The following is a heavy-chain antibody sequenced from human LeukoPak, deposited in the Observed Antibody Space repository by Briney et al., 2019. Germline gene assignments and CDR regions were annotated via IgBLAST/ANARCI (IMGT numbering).Heavy chain of an antibody. Sequence: GGSLRLSCAASGFTFSSYEMNWVRQAPGQGLEWVSYISSSGSTIYYADSVKGRFTISRDNAKNSLYLQMNSLRAEDTAVYYCASDSSPGNYWGQGTLVTVSS. CDR3: ASDSSPGNY. CDR1: GFTFSSYE. J-gene: IGHJ4*02. V-gene: IGHV3-48*03. D-gene: IGHD6-6*01. CDR2: ISSSGSTI.